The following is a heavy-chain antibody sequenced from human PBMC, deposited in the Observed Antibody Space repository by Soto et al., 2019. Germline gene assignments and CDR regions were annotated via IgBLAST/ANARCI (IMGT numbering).Heavy chain of an antibody. D-gene: IGHD6-6*01. Sequence: GGSLRLSCAASGFTFSNAWMSWVRQAPGKGLEWVGRIKSKTDGGTTDYAAPVKGRFTISRDDSKNTLYLQMDSLKTEDTAVYYCTTVEYSSPSDAFDIWGQGTMVTVSS. CDR3: TTVEYSSPSDAFDI. CDR2: IKSKTDGGTT. V-gene: IGHV3-15*01. J-gene: IGHJ3*02. CDR1: GFTFSNAW.